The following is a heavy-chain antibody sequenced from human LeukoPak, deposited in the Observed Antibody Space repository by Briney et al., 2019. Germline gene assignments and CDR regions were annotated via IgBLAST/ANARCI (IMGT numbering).Heavy chain of an antibody. CDR1: GFTFSDHY. D-gene: IGHD2-21*01. CDR2: IRSKVNDHTA. Sequence: GGSLRLSCAASGFTFSDHYMDWVRQAPGKGLEWVGRIRSKVNDHTAEYAASVKGRFTMSRDDSKNSLYLQMNTLITEDTAVYYCAREYSAGLDYWGQGTLVTVSS. J-gene: IGHJ4*02. CDR3: AREYSAGLDY. V-gene: IGHV3-72*01.